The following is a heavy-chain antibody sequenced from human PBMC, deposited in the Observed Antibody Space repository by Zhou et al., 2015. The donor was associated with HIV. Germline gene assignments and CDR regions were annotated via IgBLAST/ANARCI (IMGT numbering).Heavy chain of an antibody. CDR1: DTPSPVM. Sequence: QVQLVQSGAEVKRPGASVKVSCRLLDTPSPVMISTGCDRSTGQGLEWVGWVNPNSANTGYAQKFQGRVTMTRNTSITTAYMELSSLRSEDTAVYYCARRVHWYFDLWGRGTLVTVSS. D-gene: IGHD2-2*01. CDR3: ARRVHWYFDL. CDR2: VNPNSANT. V-gene: IGHV1-8*01. J-gene: IGHJ2*01.